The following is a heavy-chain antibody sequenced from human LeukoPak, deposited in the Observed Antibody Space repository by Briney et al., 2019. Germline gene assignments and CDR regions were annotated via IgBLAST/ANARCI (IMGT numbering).Heavy chain of an antibody. J-gene: IGHJ4*02. CDR3: VRLTAAGRRTDFDY. D-gene: IGHD6-13*01. CDR2: ISSSGSTI. CDR1: GFTFSSYE. V-gene: IGHV3-48*03. Sequence: GGSLRLSCAASGFTFSSYEMNWVRQAPGKGLEWVSYISSSGSTIYYADSVKGRFTISRDNAKNSLYLQMNSLRAEDTAVYYCVRLTAAGRRTDFDYWGQGTLVTVSS.